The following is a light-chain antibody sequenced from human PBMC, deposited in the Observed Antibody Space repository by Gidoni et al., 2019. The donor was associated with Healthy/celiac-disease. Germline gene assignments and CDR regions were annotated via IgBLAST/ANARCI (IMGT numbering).Light chain of an antibody. CDR1: QSISSW. Sequence: DIQMTQSPSTLSASVGDRVTITYRASQSISSWLAWYQQKPGKAPKLLIYKASSLESGVPSRLSGSGSGTEFTLTISSLQPDDFATYYCQQYNSYSPMYTFGQGTKLEIK. CDR3: QQYNSYSPMYT. CDR2: KAS. J-gene: IGKJ2*01. V-gene: IGKV1-5*03.